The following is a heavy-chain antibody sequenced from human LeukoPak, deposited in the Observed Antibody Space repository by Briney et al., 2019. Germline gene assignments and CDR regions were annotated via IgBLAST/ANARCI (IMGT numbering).Heavy chain of an antibody. CDR1: GFTFSSYA. J-gene: IGHJ4*02. CDR2: ISGSGGST. CDR3: AKASYIAAAGYYFDY. V-gene: IGHV3-23*01. D-gene: IGHD6-13*01. Sequence: GGSLRLSCAASGFTFSSYAMSWVRQAPGKGLEGVSAISGSGGSTYYADSVKGRFTISRDNSKNTLYLQMNSLRAEDTAVYYCAKASYIAAAGYYFDYWGQGTLVTVSS.